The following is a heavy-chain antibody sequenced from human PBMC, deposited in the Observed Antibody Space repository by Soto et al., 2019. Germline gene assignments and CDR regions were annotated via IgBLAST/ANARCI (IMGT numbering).Heavy chain of an antibody. CDR3: ARSAYGSGSYLSYYYYMDV. CDR1: GFTFSSYS. J-gene: IGHJ6*03. D-gene: IGHD3-10*01. Sequence: PGGSLRLSCAASGFTFSSYSMNWVRQAPGKGLEWVSYISSSSSTIYYADSVKGRFTISRDNAKNSLYLQMNSLRAEDTAVYYCARSAYGSGSYLSYYYYMDVWGKGTTVTVSS. CDR2: ISSSSSTI. V-gene: IGHV3-48*01.